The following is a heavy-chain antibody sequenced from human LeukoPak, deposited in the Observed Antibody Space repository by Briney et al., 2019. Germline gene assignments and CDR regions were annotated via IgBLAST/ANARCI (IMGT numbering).Heavy chain of an antibody. CDR2: IIPILGIA. CDR1: GGTFSSYA. CDR3: ARSEYCTNGVCYMGPYYYYGMDV. Sequence: ASVKVSCKASGGTFSSYAISWVRQAPGQGLEWMGRIIPILGIANYAQKFQGRVTITADKSTSTAYMELSSLRSEDTAVYYCARSEYCTNGVCYMGPYYYYGMDVWGQGTTVTVS. V-gene: IGHV1-69*04. J-gene: IGHJ6*02. D-gene: IGHD2-8*01.